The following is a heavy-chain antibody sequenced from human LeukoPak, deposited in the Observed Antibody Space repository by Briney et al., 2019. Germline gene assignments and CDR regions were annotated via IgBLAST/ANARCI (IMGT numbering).Heavy chain of an antibody. CDR1: GYTFTSYD. J-gene: IGHJ5*02. CDR2: MNPNSGNT. Sequence: ASVKVSCKASGYTFTSYDINWVRRATGQGLEWMGWMNPNSGNTGYAQKFQGRVTMTRNTSISTAYMELSSLRSEDTAVYYCARHSSSWARRFDPWGQGTLVTVSS. D-gene: IGHD6-13*01. V-gene: IGHV1-8*01. CDR3: ARHSSSWARRFDP.